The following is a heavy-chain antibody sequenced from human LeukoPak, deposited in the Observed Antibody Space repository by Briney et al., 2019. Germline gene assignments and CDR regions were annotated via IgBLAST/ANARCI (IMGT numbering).Heavy chain of an antibody. D-gene: IGHD2-2*01. Sequence: QTGGSLRLSCAASGFTFSSYGMHWVRQAPGKGLEWVANINQDGSEKYYVDSVKGRFSISRDNSKNTLYLQMNSLRAEDTAVYYCATKQGDIVVVPAARRSDYYYYMDVWGKGTTVTISS. CDR2: INQDGSEK. V-gene: IGHV3-7*01. CDR3: ATKQGDIVVVPAARRSDYYYYMDV. CDR1: GFTFSSYG. J-gene: IGHJ6*03.